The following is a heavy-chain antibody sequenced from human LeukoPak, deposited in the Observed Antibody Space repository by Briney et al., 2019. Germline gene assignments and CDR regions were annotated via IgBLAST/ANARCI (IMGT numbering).Heavy chain of an antibody. CDR1: GFTFSSYS. CDR2: ISSSSSYI. J-gene: IGHJ4*02. CDR3: ARTDSGDYGDFSDY. V-gene: IGHV3-21*01. D-gene: IGHD4-17*01. Sequence: GRSLGLSCAASGFTFSSYSMNWVRQAPGKGLEWVSSISSSSSYIYYADSVKGRFTISRDNAKNSLYLQMNSLRAEDTAVYYCARTDSGDYGDFSDYWGQGTLVTVSS.